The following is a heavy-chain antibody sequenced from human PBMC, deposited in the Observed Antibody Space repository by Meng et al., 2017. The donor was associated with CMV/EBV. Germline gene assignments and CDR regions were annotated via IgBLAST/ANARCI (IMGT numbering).Heavy chain of an antibody. CDR2: ISYDGSNK. D-gene: IGHD2-2*01. J-gene: IGHJ5*02. CDR1: GFTFSSYG. V-gene: IGHV3-30*19. CDR3: ARSGYCSSTSCYEGWFDP. Sequence: GKSLKISCAASGFTFSSYGMHWVRQAPGKGLEWVAVISYDGSNKYYADSVKGRFTISRVNSKNTLYLQMNSLRAEDTAVYYCARSGYCSSTSCYEGWFDPWGQGTLVTVSS.